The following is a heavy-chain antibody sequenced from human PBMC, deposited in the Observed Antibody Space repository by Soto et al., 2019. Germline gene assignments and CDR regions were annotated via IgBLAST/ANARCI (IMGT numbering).Heavy chain of an antibody. V-gene: IGHV3-21*06. D-gene: IGHD7-27*01. J-gene: IGHJ6*02. CDR3: ARKLGTTDYSFVLDV. CDR1: GFTFSSYS. Sequence: EVQLVESGGGLVKPGGSLRLSCPVSGFTFSSYSMNWVSQAPGKGLEWVSSISSSSSYIYYADSVKGRFTISRDNAKNSLYPQMNSLRAEDTAVYYWARKLGTTDYSFVLDVWGQGTTVTVSS. CDR2: ISSSSSYI.